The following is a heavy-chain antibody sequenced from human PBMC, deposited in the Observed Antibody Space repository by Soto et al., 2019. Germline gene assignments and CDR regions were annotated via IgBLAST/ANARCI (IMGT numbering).Heavy chain of an antibody. D-gene: IGHD2-15*01. CDR1: GCSISSGGYY. Sequence: SETLSLTCTVSGCSISSGGYYWSWIRQHPGKGLEWIGYIYYSGSTYYNPSLKSRVTISVDTSKNQFSLKLSSVTAADTAVYYCARAVVVVSNWFDPWGQGTLVTVSS. J-gene: IGHJ5*02. CDR3: ARAVVVVSNWFDP. CDR2: IYYSGST. V-gene: IGHV4-31*03.